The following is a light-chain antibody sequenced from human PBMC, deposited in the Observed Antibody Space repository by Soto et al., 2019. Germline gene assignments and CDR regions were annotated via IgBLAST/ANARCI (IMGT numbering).Light chain of an antibody. Sequence: TLSLSPGERATLSCSAAQSVGTRLAWYQHKTGQAPRLLISGASSRATGIPDRFTGSGSETSFTLTISRLEPEDFALYYCQHYQSGHPITFGQGTRLEIK. CDR2: GAS. CDR3: QHYQSGHPIT. V-gene: IGKV3-20*01. J-gene: IGKJ5*01. CDR1: QSVGTR.